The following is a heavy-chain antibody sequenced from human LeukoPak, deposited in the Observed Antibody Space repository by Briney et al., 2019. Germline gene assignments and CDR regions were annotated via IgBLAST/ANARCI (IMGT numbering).Heavy chain of an antibody. Sequence: TGGSLRLSCAASGFTFSNFVMSWVRQAPGKGLEWVSYIDGGGGSTNYADSVKGRFTVSRDNSKNTLYLQINSLRDEDTAVYYCAKDDAWLQYNDWGQGTLVTVSS. V-gene: IGHV3-23*01. CDR2: IDGGGGST. CDR1: GFTFSNFV. D-gene: IGHD5-24*01. J-gene: IGHJ4*02. CDR3: AKDDAWLQYND.